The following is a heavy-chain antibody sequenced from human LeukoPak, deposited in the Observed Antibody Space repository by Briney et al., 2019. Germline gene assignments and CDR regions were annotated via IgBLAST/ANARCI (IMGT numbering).Heavy chain of an antibody. CDR1: GFTFSSYG. J-gene: IGHJ4*02. V-gene: IGHV3-33*01. CDR2: IWYDGSNK. CDR3: APDYDRRAFSPAY. Sequence: PGRSLRLSCEASGFTFSSYGMHWVRQAPGKGGEWGAVIWYDGSNKYYADSVKGRFTISRDNSKNRLYLQMNSLRGEETAGYYCAPDYDRRAFSPAYWGQGTLVTVSS. D-gene: IGHD3-22*01.